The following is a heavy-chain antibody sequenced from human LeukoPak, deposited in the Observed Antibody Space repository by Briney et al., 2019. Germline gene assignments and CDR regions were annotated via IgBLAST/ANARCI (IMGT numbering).Heavy chain of an antibody. CDR2: ISGSGGST. J-gene: IGHJ4*02. D-gene: IGHD6-6*01. V-gene: IGHV3-23*01. CDR1: GFTFSSYG. CDR3: AKVLEYRLGSGY. Sequence: GGSLRLSCAASGFTFSSYGMSWVRQAPGKGLEWVSAISGSGGSTYYADSVKGRFTISRDNSKNTLYLQMNSLRAEDTAVYYCAKVLEYRLGSGYWGQGTLVTVSS.